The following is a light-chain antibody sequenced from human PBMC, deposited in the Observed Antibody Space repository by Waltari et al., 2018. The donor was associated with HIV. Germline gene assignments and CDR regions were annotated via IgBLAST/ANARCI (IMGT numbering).Light chain of an antibody. CDR3: SSYTSSSTYV. V-gene: IGLV2-14*03. J-gene: IGLJ1*01. Sequence: HSALTQPASASGSPGQPITISCTGTSSDAGGYIHVPWYQQHPGKAPKLMIYDVSNRPSGVSNRFSGSKSGNTASLTISGLQAEDEADYYCSSYTSSSTYVFGTGTKVTVL. CDR1: SSDAGGYIH. CDR2: DVS.